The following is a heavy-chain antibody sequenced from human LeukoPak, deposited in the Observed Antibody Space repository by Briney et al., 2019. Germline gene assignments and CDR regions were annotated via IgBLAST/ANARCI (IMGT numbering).Heavy chain of an antibody. V-gene: IGHV1-18*01. D-gene: IGHD6-25*01. Sequence: ASVKVSCKASGYTFTGYGISWVRQAPGQGLEWMGWISAFNGDTNYAQKFQGRVTMTTETSTSIAFMEVRSLSSDDTAVYYCARERYSSGPRSMDVWGKGTMVTVSA. CDR1: GYTFTGYG. CDR3: ARERYSSGPRSMDV. CDR2: ISAFNGDT. J-gene: IGHJ6*04.